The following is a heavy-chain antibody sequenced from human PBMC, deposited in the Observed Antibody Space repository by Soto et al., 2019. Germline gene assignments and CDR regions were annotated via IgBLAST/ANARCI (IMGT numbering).Heavy chain of an antibody. J-gene: IGHJ6*02. Sequence: GGSLRLSCAASGFTFSSYAMHWVRQAPGKGLEWVAVISYDGSNKYYADSVKGRFTISRDNSKNTLYLQMNSLRAEDTAVYYCARDRAQLLYYYYGMDVWGQGTTVTVSS. V-gene: IGHV3-30-3*01. CDR2: ISYDGSNK. CDR1: GFTFSSYA. CDR3: ARDRAQLLYYYYGMDV. D-gene: IGHD6-6*01.